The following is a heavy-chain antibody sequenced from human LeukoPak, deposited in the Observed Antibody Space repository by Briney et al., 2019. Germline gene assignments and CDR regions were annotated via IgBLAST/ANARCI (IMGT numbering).Heavy chain of an antibody. J-gene: IGHJ4*02. V-gene: IGHV1-46*01. CDR3: ARGIDYYDSSGPNPDY. CDR1: GYTFTSYY. Sequence: ASVKVSCKASGYTFTSYYMHWVRQAPGQGLEWMGIINPSGGSTSYAQKFQGWVTMTRDTSISTAYMELGSLRSEDTAVYYCARGIDYYDSSGPNPDYWGQGALVTVSS. D-gene: IGHD3-22*01. CDR2: INPSGGST.